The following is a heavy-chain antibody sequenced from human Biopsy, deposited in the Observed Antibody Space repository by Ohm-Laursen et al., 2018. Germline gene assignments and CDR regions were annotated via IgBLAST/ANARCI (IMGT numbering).Heavy chain of an antibody. CDR1: GDTISTYY. Sequence: SETLSLTCTVSGDTISTYYWNWIRQTPGKGLEWIGYIHYTGHIRINPSLNSRATISVDTSKNQFSLKLSSVTAADTGVYYCAQTRNDYGGFYFDYWGRGTLVTVSS. J-gene: IGHJ4*02. CDR2: IHYTGHI. CDR3: AQTRNDYGGFYFDY. V-gene: IGHV4-59*08. D-gene: IGHD4/OR15-4a*01.